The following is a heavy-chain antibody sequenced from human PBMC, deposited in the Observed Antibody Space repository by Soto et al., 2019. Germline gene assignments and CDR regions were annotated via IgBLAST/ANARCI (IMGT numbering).Heavy chain of an antibody. D-gene: IGHD3-22*01. CDR2: IIPIFGTA. CDR3: ARENTHYDDSSGYYYKFDY. V-gene: IGHV1-69*12. Sequence: QVQLVQSGAEVKKPGSSVKVSCKASGGTFSSYAISWVRQAPGQGLEWMGGIIPIFGTANYAQKFQGRVTITADESTSTAYMELSSLRSEDTAVYYCARENTHYDDSSGYYYKFDYWGQGTLVTVSS. CDR1: GGTFSSYA. J-gene: IGHJ4*02.